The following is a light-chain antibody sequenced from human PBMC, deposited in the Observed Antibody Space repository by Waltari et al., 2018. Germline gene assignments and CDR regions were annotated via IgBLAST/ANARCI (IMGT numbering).Light chain of an antibody. V-gene: IGLV4-69*01. CDR1: SGHNTYA. Sequence: QLVLTQSPSASASLGASVKLTCTLSSGHNTYAIAWHQQQPEKGPRYLMKVNSDGRHSKRDGIPDRFSGSSSGAERYLTISSLQSEDEADYYCQTWGTGIHVFGTGTKVTVL. CDR2: VNSDGRH. CDR3: QTWGTGIHV. J-gene: IGLJ1*01.